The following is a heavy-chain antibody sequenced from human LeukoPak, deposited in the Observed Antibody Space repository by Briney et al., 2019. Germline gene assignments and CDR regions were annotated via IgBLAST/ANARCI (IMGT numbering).Heavy chain of an antibody. CDR1: GFTFSSYA. CDR2: ISYDGSNK. CDR3: ARDSGYDGHYYYYGMDV. D-gene: IGHD5-12*01. V-gene: IGHV3-30-3*01. Sequence: GGSLRLSCAASGFTFSSYAMHWVRQAPGKGLEWVAVISYDGSNKYYADSVKGRFTISRDNSKNTLYLQMNSLRAEDTAVYYCARDSGYDGHYYYYGMDVWGQRTTVTVSS. J-gene: IGHJ6*02.